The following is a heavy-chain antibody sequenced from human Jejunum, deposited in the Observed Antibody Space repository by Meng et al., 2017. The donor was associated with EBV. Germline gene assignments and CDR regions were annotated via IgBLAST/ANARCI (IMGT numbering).Heavy chain of an antibody. J-gene: IGHJ4*02. V-gene: IGHV4-4*02. D-gene: IGHD1-14*01. CDR2: INQVGST. CDR3: ARASSERLLDY. CDR1: TDFISSYEW. Sequence: VPLQESGQGLVKPSGTLSLTCAVSTDFISSYEWWSWVRQPPGKGLEWLGEINQVGSTYYNPSLKSRVTISIDTSKRQFSLRLNSMTAADTAVYYCARASSERLLDYWGQGTLVTVSS.